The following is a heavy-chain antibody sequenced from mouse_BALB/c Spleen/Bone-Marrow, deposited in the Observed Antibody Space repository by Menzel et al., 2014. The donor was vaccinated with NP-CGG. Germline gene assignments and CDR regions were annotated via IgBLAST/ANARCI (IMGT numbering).Heavy chain of an antibody. Sequence: EVKLMESGPSLVKPSQPLSLPCSVTGDSITSGYWNWIRKFPGNKLEYMGYISYSDSTYYNPSLKSRISITRDTSKNQYYLQLNSVTTEDTATYYCARGYGNYRAWFAYWGQGTLVTVSA. D-gene: IGHD2-1*01. J-gene: IGHJ3*01. CDR3: ARGYGNYRAWFAY. CDR2: ISYSDST. V-gene: IGHV3-8*02. CDR1: GDSITSGY.